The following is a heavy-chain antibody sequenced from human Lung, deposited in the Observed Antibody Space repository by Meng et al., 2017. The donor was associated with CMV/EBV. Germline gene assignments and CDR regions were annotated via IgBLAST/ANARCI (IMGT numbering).Heavy chain of an antibody. V-gene: IGHV4-30-4*01. CDR3: VREILAPINYYFDS. CDR1: GVSIRSADYS. CDR2: IFYTGST. J-gene: IGHJ4*02. Sequence: SGVSIRSADYSWSWIRQPPGKGLEWVGYIFYTGSTSYNPSLKSRLSISMDTSKNQFSLKLRSLTAADTAIYYCVREILAPINYYFDSWGQGTLVTVSS. D-gene: IGHD3-10*01.